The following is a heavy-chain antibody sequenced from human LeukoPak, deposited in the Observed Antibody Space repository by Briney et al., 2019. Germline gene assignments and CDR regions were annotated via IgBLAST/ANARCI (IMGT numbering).Heavy chain of an antibody. CDR2: IYYSGST. Sequence: SETLSLTCTVSGGSINSDYWSWIRQPPGKGLEWIGYIYYSGSTNYNPSLESRVTISVDTSKKQFSLRLSSVTAADTAVYYCARRSMVRTVGYYYGMDVWGRGTMVTVSS. CDR1: GGSINSDY. CDR3: ARRSMVRTVGYYYGMDV. V-gene: IGHV4-59*08. D-gene: IGHD4/OR15-4a*01. J-gene: IGHJ6*02.